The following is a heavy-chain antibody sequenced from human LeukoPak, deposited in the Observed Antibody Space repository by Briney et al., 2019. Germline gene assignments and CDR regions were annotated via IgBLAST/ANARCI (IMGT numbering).Heavy chain of an antibody. CDR3: ARVISGSYYYYYYGMDV. V-gene: IGHV3-21*01. J-gene: IGHJ6*02. D-gene: IGHD1-26*01. CDR2: ISSSSSYI. Sequence: GGSLRLSCAASGFTFSSYSMNWVRQAPGKGLEWVSSISSSSSYIYYADSVKGRFTISRDNAKNSLYLQMNSLRAEDTAEYYCARVISGSYYYYYYGMDVWGQGTTVTVSS. CDR1: GFTFSSYS.